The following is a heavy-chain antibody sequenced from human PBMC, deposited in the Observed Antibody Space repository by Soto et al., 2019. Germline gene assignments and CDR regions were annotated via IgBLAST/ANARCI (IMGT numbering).Heavy chain of an antibody. V-gene: IGHV4-4*02. Sequence: QVQLQESGPGLVKPSETLSLTCTVSSDSIAGENWWSWVRQPPGMGLEWIGEIFHTGGTNYNPSRKGRVTMELNKSKNQFSLKLSSATAADTAVYYCARVFSSGSGWMYYFDFWGQGTLVSVSS. CDR3: ARVFSSGSGWMYYFDF. J-gene: IGHJ4*02. CDR1: SDSIAGENW. CDR2: IFHTGGT. D-gene: IGHD6-25*01.